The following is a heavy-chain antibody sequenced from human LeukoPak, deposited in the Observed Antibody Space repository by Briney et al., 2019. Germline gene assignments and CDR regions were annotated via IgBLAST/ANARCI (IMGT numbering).Heavy chain of an antibody. Sequence: GGSLRLSCAASGFTFSSYAMSWVRQAPGKGLEWVSAISGSGGSTYYADSVKGRFTISRDNSKNTLYLQMNSLRAEDTAVYYCAKTIAVAGTGGFDAFDIWGQGTMVTVSS. J-gene: IGHJ3*02. CDR3: AKTIAVAGTGGFDAFDI. CDR2: ISGSGGST. CDR1: GFTFSSYA. D-gene: IGHD6-19*01. V-gene: IGHV3-23*01.